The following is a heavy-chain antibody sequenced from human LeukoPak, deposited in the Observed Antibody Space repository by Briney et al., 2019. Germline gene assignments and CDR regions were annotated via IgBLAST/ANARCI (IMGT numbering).Heavy chain of an antibody. CDR2: MNQDGSGK. CDR3: ARDNDRKDDS. D-gene: IGHD3-16*01. Sequence: GGSLRLSCAASGFTFSNYWMTWVRQAPGKGLEWVANMNQDGSGKYYVDSAKGRFAISRDNAKNSLYLQMNNLRAEDTAVYYCARDNDRKDDSWGQGALVTVSS. J-gene: IGHJ5*02. V-gene: IGHV3-7*01. CDR1: GFTFSNYW.